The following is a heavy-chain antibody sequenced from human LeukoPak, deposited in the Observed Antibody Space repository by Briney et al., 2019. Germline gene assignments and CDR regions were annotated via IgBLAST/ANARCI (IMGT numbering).Heavy chain of an antibody. J-gene: IGHJ4*02. V-gene: IGHV4-39*01. CDR1: GASISGSGYY. D-gene: IGHD6-19*01. Sequence: SETLSLTCAVSGASISGSGYYLGWIRQPPGRGLEWIGNIYYTGSTYYNASLQSRVTISIDMSKNQFSLRLSSVTAADTAMYYCVKSGGYGLIDYWGQGTLVTVSS. CDR2: IYYTGST. CDR3: VKSGGYGLIDY.